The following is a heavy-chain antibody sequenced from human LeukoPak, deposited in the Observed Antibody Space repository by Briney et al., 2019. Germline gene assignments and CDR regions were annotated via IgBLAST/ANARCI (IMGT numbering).Heavy chain of an antibody. V-gene: IGHV3-7*01. CDR1: GFTFSSYW. CDR3: ARGTGSYYSLGY. CDR2: IKQDGSEE. D-gene: IGHD1-26*01. Sequence: GGSLRLSCAASGFTFSSYWMSWVRQAPGKGLEWVANIKQDGSEEYYGDSVKGRFTISRDNARTSVFLQMDSLRAEDTAMYYCARGTGSYYSLGYWGQGTLVTVSS. J-gene: IGHJ4*02.